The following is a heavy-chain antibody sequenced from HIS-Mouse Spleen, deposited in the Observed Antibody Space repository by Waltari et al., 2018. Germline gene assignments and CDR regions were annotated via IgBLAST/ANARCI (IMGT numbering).Heavy chain of an antibody. D-gene: IGHD5-18*01. V-gene: IGHV3-33*06. Sequence: QVQLVESGGGVVQPGRSLRLSCAASGFTFSSYGMHWVRQAPGKGLEWVAVIWYDGSNKYYADSVKGRFTISRDNSKNTLYLQMNSLRAEDTAVYYCAKDRDTAMVDRSSYFDYWGQGTLVTVSS. CDR3: AKDRDTAMVDRSSYFDY. J-gene: IGHJ4*02. CDR2: IWYDGSNK. CDR1: GFTFSSYG.